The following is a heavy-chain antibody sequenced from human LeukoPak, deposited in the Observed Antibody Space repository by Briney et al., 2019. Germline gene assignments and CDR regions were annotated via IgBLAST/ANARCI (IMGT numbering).Heavy chain of an antibody. V-gene: IGHV5-51*01. J-gene: IGHJ4*02. D-gene: IGHD6-6*01. CDR2: INPGTSDT. CDR1: GYSFSNYW. Sequence: GESLKISCKGSGYSFSNYWFGWVRQMPGKGLEWMAIINPGTSDTKYNPAFQGQVTISADKSISTAYLQWSSLKASDSAMYYCARRSSSEFWGQGTLVTVSS. CDR3: ARRSSSEF.